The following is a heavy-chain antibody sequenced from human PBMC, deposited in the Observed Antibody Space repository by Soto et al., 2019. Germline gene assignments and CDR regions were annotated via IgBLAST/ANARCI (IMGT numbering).Heavy chain of an antibody. CDR3: AREVGNWNYLLSYYGMDV. CDR2: ISAYNGNT. J-gene: IGHJ6*02. Sequence: VASVKVSCKASGYTFTSYGISWVRQAPGQGLEWMGWISAYNGNTNYAQKLQGRVTMTTDTSTSTAYMELRSLRSDDTAVYYCAREVGNWNYLLSYYGMDVWGQGTTVTVSS. D-gene: IGHD1-7*01. V-gene: IGHV1-18*04. CDR1: GYTFTSYG.